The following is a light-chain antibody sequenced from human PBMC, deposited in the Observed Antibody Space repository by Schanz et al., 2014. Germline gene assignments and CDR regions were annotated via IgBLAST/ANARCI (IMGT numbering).Light chain of an antibody. CDR2: DAS. J-gene: IGKJ4*01. CDR1: QSFGSSY. V-gene: IGKV3-11*01. CDR3: QQRSNWPPGLT. Sequence: EIVLTQSPGTLSLSPGERATLSCRASQSFGSSYLAWYQQKPGQAPRLLIYDASNRATGIPARFSGSGSGTDFTLTISSLEPEDFAVYYCQQRSNWPPGLTFGGGTKVEIK.